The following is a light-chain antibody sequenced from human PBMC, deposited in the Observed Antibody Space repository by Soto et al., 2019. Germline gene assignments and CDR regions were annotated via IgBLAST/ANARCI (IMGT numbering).Light chain of an antibody. CDR2: EVS. V-gene: IGLV2-23*02. J-gene: IGLJ1*01. CDR3: CSYASSSTYV. Sequence: QSVLTQPASVSGSPGQLVTISCTGTSTNVGTYKAVSWYQQHPGKAPKLIIYEVSQRPSGVSNHFSGSKSGNTASLTISGLQAEDGADYYCCSYASSSTYVFGTGTKLTVL. CDR1: STNVGTYKA.